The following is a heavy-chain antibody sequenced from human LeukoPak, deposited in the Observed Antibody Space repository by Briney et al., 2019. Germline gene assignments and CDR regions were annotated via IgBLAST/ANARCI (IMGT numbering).Heavy chain of an antibody. V-gene: IGHV3-69-1*01. CDR2: ISSTNLM. D-gene: IGHD2-8*01. Sequence: MPGGSLRLSCVASGFCFSSYAMTWVRQAPGKGLEYVSAISSTNLMYYGDSVKGRFTISRDNARNSLFLQMNNLRGEDTAVYYCAREDCSNVRCYGVPDAWGQGTLVTVSS. J-gene: IGHJ5*02. CDR3: AREDCSNVRCYGVPDA. CDR1: GFCFSSYA.